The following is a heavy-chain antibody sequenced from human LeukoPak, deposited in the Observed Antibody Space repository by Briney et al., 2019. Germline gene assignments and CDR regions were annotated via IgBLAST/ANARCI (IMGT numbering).Heavy chain of an antibody. J-gene: IGHJ4*02. Sequence: GGSLRLSCAASGFTFSSYGMHWVRQAPGKGLEWVAVMSNDGSNKYYADSVKGRFTVSRDNSKNTLYLQMNSLRAEDTATYYRVKSGIAAAGHRAYFDFWGQGTLVTVSS. CDR1: GFTFSSYG. D-gene: IGHD6-13*01. CDR2: MSNDGSNK. V-gene: IGHV3-30*18. CDR3: VKSGIAAAGHRAYFDF.